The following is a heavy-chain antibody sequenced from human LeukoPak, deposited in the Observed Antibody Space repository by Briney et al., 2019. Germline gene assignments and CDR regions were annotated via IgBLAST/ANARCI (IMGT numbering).Heavy chain of an antibody. D-gene: IGHD1-26*01. CDR1: GFTFSDYA. Sequence: GRSLRLSCAASGFTFSDYAIHWARQAPGKGLEWVAVISYDGGNYYYGDSVKGRFTISRDNSKNTAYLQMNSLRAEDTAVYYCAGTIGVVGPTTGIDYWGQGTLVTVSS. J-gene: IGHJ4*02. V-gene: IGHV3-30-3*01. CDR2: ISYDGGNY. CDR3: AGTIGVVGPTTGIDY.